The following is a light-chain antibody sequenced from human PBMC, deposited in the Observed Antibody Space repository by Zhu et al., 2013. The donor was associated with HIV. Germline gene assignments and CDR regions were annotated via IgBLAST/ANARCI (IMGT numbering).Light chain of an antibody. V-gene: IGLV3-21*04. CDR2: NDG. Sequence: SYELTQAPSVSVAPGETARITCGGNDIGSKSVHWYQQEPGQAPVLVIYNDGDRPSGIPERFSGSNSGNTATLTISRVEAGDEADYYCQVWDSSSDVVFGGGTKLTVL. CDR3: QVWDSSSDVV. J-gene: IGLJ2*01. CDR1: DIGSKS.